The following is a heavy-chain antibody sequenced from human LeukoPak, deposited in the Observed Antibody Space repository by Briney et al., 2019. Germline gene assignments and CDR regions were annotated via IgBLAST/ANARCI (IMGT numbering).Heavy chain of an antibody. CDR2: SYSGGST. D-gene: IGHD5-12*01. J-gene: IGHJ2*01. CDR1: GFTVSSNY. Sequence: PGGSLRLSCAASGFTVSSNYMSWVRQAPGKGLEWVSVSYSGGSTYYADSVKGRFTISRDNSKNTLYLQMNSLRAEDTAVYYCARYRGYSGYGRYWYFDLWGRGTLVTVSS. V-gene: IGHV3-66*01. CDR3: ARYRGYSGYGRYWYFDL.